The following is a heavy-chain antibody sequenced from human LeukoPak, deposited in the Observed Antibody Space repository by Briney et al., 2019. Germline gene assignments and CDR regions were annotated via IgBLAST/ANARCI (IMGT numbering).Heavy chain of an antibody. J-gene: IGHJ3*02. V-gene: IGHV3-7*01. CDR1: GFTFSAYW. D-gene: IGHD2-2*01. CDR3: ARRARNCTSTSCDPIGAFDI. Sequence: PGRSLRLSCVASGFTFSAYWMTWVRQAPGKGLDWVANIRLDGSENYYVDSVRGRFTISRDNAKNSLYLQMNSLRAEDTAVYYCARRARNCTSTSCDPIGAFDIWGQGTMVTVSS. CDR2: IRLDGSEN.